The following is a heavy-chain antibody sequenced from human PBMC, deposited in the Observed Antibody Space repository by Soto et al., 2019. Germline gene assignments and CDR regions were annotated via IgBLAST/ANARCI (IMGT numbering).Heavy chain of an antibody. J-gene: IGHJ5*02. CDR2: INHSGST. CDR1: CGPFSGSD. V-gene: IGHV4-34*01. CDR3: AREGYGSGSYYNANWFDP. D-gene: IGHD3-10*01. Sequence: PSETVSLTCAAYCGPFSGSDWGWIRQPPGKGLEWIWEINHSGSTNYNPSLKSRVTISVDTSKNPFPLKLSSVTAADTGVYYCAREGYGSGSYYNANWFDPWGQGTLVTVSS.